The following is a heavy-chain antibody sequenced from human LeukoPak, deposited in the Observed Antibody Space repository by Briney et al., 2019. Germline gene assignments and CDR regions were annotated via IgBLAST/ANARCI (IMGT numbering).Heavy chain of an antibody. D-gene: IGHD3-22*01. Sequence: SETLSLTCTVSGGSISRYYWSWIRQPAGKGLEWIVRLYTSGSTNYNPSLKSRVTMSVDTSKNQFSLKLSSVTAADTAVYYCARVYYYDSSGYYYFDYWGQGTLVTVSS. J-gene: IGHJ4*02. CDR2: LYTSGST. V-gene: IGHV4-4*07. CDR3: ARVYYYDSSGYYYFDY. CDR1: GGSISRYY.